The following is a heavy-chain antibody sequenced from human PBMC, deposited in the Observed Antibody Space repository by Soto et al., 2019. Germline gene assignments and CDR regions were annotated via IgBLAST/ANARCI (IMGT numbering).Heavy chain of an antibody. D-gene: IGHD1-1*01. CDR2: IYYSGST. CDR3: ARRTGTTLEAFDI. V-gene: IGHV4-39*07. J-gene: IGHJ3*02. Sequence: SETLSLTCTVSGGSISSSSYYWGWIRQPPGKGLEWIGSIYYSGSTYYNPSLKSRVTISVDTSKNQFSLKLSSVTAADTAVYYCARRTGTTLEAFDIWGQGTMVTVS. CDR1: GGSISSSSYY.